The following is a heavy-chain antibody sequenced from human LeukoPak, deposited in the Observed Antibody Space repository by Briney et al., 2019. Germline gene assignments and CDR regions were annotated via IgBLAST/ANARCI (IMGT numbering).Heavy chain of an antibody. Sequence: GGSLRLSCAASGFTFSDYYMSWIRQAPGKGLEWVSAISGSGGSTYYADSVKGRFTISRDNSKNTLYLQMNSLRAEDTAVYYCAAQDYDILTGYFTIWGQGTLVTVSS. CDR1: GFTFSDYY. D-gene: IGHD3-9*01. CDR2: ISGSGGST. CDR3: AAQDYDILTGYFTI. V-gene: IGHV3-23*01. J-gene: IGHJ4*02.